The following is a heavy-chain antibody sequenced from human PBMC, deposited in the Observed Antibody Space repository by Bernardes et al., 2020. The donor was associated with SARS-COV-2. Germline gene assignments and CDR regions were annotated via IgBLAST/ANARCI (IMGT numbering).Heavy chain of an antibody. CDR2: LYSDGRT. CDR1: GFTVSSNY. J-gene: IGHJ4*02. CDR3: AGDSPFDH. V-gene: IGHV3-66*01. Sequence: GGSLRLSCSASGFTVSSNYMSWVRQAPGKGLQWVSILYSDGRTYYADSVKGRFTISRDNSMNTLYLQMDSLRAEDTAIYYCAGDSPFDHWSQGTLVTVSS.